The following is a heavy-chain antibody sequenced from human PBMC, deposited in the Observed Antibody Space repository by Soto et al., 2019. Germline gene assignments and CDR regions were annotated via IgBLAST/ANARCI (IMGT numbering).Heavy chain of an antibody. J-gene: IGHJ4*02. D-gene: IGHD5-18*01. Sequence: EVPLVESGGDLVQPGGSLRLSCAASGFTVSSNYMTWVRQAPGKGLEWVSIIYAGGRTDYADSVKGRFTISRHNSKNTLYLQMNSLRSEDTAVYYCASGYSYGGFDYWGQGTLVTVSS. V-gene: IGHV3-53*04. CDR1: GFTVSSNY. CDR3: ASGYSYGGFDY. CDR2: IYAGGRT.